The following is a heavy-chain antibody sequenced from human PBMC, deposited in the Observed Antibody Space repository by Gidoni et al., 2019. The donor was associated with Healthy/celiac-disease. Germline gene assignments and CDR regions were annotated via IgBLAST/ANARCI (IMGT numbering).Heavy chain of an antibody. Sequence: EVQLVESGGGLVKPGGSLILSCAASGFTFSSYSMNWVRPAPGKGLEWVSSISSSSSYIYYADSVKGRFTISRDNAKNSLYLQMNSLRAEDTAVYYCARDPRGVVVPAAMLDYWGQGTLVTVSS. V-gene: IGHV3-21*01. CDR1: GFTFSSYS. J-gene: IGHJ4*02. D-gene: IGHD2-2*01. CDR2: ISSSSSYI. CDR3: ARDPRGVVVPAAMLDY.